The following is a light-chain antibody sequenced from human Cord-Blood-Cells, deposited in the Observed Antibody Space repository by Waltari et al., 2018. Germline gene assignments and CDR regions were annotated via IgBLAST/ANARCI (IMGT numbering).Light chain of an antibody. CDR1: SSNLGSNT. CDR2: EVS. V-gene: IGLV2-23*02. Sequence: QSVLTQPPSASGTPGQRVTISCSGSSSNLGSNTVNWYQQLPGTAPKLMIYEVSKRPSGVSNRFSGSKSGNTASLTISGLQAEDEADYYCCSYAGSSTWVFGGGTKLTVL. CDR3: CSYAGSSTWV. J-gene: IGLJ3*02.